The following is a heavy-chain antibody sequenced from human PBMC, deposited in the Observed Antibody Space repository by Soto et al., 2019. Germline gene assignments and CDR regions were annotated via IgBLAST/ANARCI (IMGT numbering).Heavy chain of an antibody. CDR2: LSYTGST. V-gene: IGHV4-61*08. CDR1: GGSISSGGYS. D-gene: IGHD2-15*01. CDR3: ARGERMGLDY. J-gene: IGHJ4*02. Sequence: SETLSLTCAASGGSISSGGYSWSWIRQPPGKGLEWIGYLSYTGSTNYNPSLKGRVTISLDTSKNQFSLKLTSLTAEDTAIYYCARGERMGLDYWGQGTLVTVSS.